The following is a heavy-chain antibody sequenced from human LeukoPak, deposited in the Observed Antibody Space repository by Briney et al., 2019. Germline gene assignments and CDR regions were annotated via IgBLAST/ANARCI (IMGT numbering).Heavy chain of an antibody. CDR3: ARRGSSKPFQH. D-gene: IGHD6-13*01. V-gene: IGHV4-59*05. J-gene: IGHJ1*01. CDR1: GGSISSYY. Sequence: SETLSLTCTVSGGSISSYYWSWIRQPPGKGLEWIGSIYYSGSTYYNPSLKSRVTISVDTSKNQFSLKLSSVTAADTAVYYCARRGSSKPFQHWGQGTLVTVSS. CDR2: IYYSGST.